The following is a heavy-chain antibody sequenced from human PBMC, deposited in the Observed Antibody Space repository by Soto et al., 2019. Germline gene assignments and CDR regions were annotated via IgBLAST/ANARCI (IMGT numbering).Heavy chain of an antibody. CDR2: ITGSGSST. CDR3: AKERAETTCYDY. Sequence: GGSLRLSCAASGFTFRSFAMTWVRQAPGKGLEWVSAITGSGSSTHYADSVKGRFTISRDNSKNTLYLQMNSLRAEDTAVYCCAKERAETTCYDYWGPGTLVTVSS. V-gene: IGHV3-23*01. D-gene: IGHD2-15*01. J-gene: IGHJ4*02. CDR1: GFTFRSFA.